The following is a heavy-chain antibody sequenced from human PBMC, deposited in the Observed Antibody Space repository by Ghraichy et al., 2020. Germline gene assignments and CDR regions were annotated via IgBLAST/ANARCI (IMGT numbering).Heavy chain of an antibody. Sequence: GGSLRLSCAASGFTVSSNYMSWVRQAPGKGLEWVSVIYSGGSTYYADSVKGRFTISRHNSKNTLYLQMNSLRAEDTAVYYCARRKRDGDYYYYMDVWGKGTTVTVSS. J-gene: IGHJ6*03. CDR1: GFTVSSNY. V-gene: IGHV3-53*04. CDR3: ARRKRDGDYYYYMDV. D-gene: IGHD3-16*01. CDR2: IYSGGST.